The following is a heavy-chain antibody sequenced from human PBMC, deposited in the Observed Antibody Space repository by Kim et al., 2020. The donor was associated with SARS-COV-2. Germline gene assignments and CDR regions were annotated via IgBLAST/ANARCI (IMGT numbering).Heavy chain of an antibody. D-gene: IGHD2-2*01. CDR1: GGSISSYY. V-gene: IGHV4-59*08. Sequence: SETLSLTCSVFGGSISSYYWSWIRQPPGQGLEWIGFPYYSGSTNYNPSLKRRVTISVDTSKNQFSLKLSFVTAADTAMYYCVRLGCSASSCTTFDYWVQG. CDR3: VRLGCSASSCTTFDY. CDR2: PYYSGST. J-gene: IGHJ4*02.